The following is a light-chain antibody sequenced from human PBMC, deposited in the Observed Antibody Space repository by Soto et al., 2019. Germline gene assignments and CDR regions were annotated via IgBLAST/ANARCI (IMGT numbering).Light chain of an antibody. Sequence: EIVLTQSPGTLSLSPGERATLSCRASQSVSSSYLAWYQQKPGQAPRLLIYGASGRATGIPDRFSGSVSGTVFPVTVSRLELEDCSVYYCQQYGSSPLITFGPGTNVDI. CDR3: QQYGSSPLIT. CDR1: QSVSSSY. J-gene: IGKJ3*01. V-gene: IGKV3-20*01. CDR2: GAS.